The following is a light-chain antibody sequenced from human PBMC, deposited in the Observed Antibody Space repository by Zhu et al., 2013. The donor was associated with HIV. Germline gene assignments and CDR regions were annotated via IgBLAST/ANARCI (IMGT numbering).Light chain of an antibody. CDR3: QQLNSYPLT. CDR1: QTIRTY. Sequence: DIQMTQSPSSLSASVGDRVTITCRASQTIRTYLNWYQQKPGKAPKLLIYGASSLQSGVPSRFSGSGSGTEFTLTISSLQPEDFATYYCQQLNSYPLTFGGGTKVEIK. CDR2: GAS. V-gene: IGKV1-17*01. J-gene: IGKJ4*01.